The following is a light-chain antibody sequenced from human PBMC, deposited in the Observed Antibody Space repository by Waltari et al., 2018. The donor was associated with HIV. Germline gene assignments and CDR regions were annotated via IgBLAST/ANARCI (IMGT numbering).Light chain of an antibody. V-gene: IGKV3-20*01. J-gene: IGKJ2*01. CDR3: HQYDISPHT. Sequence: EIVLTQSPGTLSLSPGESATLSCRASQTISSNYLAWYHHKNDQAPRLLIYGASSRSAGIPDRFSGHGSGTDFTLTISRLEPEDFAVYYCHQYDISPHTFGQGTKLEIK. CDR2: GAS. CDR1: QTISSNY.